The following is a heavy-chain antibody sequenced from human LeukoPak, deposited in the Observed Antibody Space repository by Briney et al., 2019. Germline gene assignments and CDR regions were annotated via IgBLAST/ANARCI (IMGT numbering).Heavy chain of an antibody. CDR1: GFTFSSYS. Sequence: GGSLRLSCAASGFTFSSYSMNWVRQAPGKGLEWASSISSSSSYIYYADSVKDRFTISRDNAKNSLYLQMNSLRAEDTAVYYCARDLLVKYYYGSGSPSPFDYWGQGTLVTVSS. D-gene: IGHD3-10*01. J-gene: IGHJ4*02. V-gene: IGHV3-21*01. CDR2: ISSSSSYI. CDR3: ARDLLVKYYYGSGSPSPFDY.